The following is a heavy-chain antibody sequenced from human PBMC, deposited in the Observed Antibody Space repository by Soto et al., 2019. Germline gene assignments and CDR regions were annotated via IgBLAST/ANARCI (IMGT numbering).Heavy chain of an antibody. D-gene: IGHD3-10*01. CDR3: ARGWYYGSGSYWGTDYGMDV. CDR1: GFTFSSYS. V-gene: IGHV3-21*01. Sequence: GGSLRLSCAASGFTFSSYSMNWVRQAPGKGLEWVSSISSSSSYIYYADSVKGRFTISRDNAKNSLYLQMNSLRAEDTAVYYCARGWYYGSGSYWGTDYGMDVWGQGTTVTVSS. CDR2: ISSSSSYI. J-gene: IGHJ6*02.